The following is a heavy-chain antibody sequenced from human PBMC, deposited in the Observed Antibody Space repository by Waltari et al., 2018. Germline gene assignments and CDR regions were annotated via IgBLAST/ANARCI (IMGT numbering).Heavy chain of an antibody. CDR2: ISAYNGNT. V-gene: IGHV1-18*01. CDR3: ARDPGITMVQGVIGGWFDP. CDR1: GYTFTSYG. D-gene: IGHD3-10*01. J-gene: IGHJ5*02. Sequence: QVQLVQSGAEVKKPGASVKVSCKASGYTFTSYGISWVRQAPGQGLEWMGWISAYNGNTNYAQKLQGRVTMTTDTSTSTAYMELRSLRSDDTAVYYCARDPGITMVQGVIGGWFDPWGQGTLVTVSS.